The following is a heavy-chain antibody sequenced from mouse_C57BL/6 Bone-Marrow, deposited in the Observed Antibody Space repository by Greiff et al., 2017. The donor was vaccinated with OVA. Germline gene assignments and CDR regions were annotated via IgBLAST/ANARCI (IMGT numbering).Heavy chain of an antibody. CDR3: TSYYSNHGGFAY. CDR1: GYTFTDYE. J-gene: IGHJ3*01. CDR2: IDPETGGT. V-gene: IGHV1-15*01. D-gene: IGHD2-5*01. Sequence: QVHVKQSGAELVRPGASVTLSCKASGYTFTDYEMHWVKQTPVHGLEWIGAIDPETGGTAYNQKFKGKAILTADKSSSTAYMELRSLTSEDSAVYYCTSYYSNHGGFAYWGQGTLVTVSA.